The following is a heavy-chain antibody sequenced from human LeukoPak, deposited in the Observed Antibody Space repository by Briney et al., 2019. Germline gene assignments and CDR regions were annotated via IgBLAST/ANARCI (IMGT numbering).Heavy chain of an antibody. J-gene: IGHJ3*02. Sequence: GGSLRLSCVASGFYFSAYLMSWVRQAPGKGLEWVANIKQDGSHEFYLDSVKGRFTISRDNAKNTLYLQMNSLRAEDTAVYYCARSDNGLDIWGQGTMVTVSS. V-gene: IGHV3-7*02. D-gene: IGHD2-8*01. CDR2: IKQDGSHE. CDR1: GFYFSAYL. CDR3: ARSDNGLDI.